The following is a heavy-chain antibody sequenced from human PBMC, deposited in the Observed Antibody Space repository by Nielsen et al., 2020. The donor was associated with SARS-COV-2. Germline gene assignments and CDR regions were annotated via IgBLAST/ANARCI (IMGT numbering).Heavy chain of an antibody. Sequence: ASVKVSCKASGYTFTSYYMHWVRQAPGQGLEWMGIINPSGGSTSYAQKFQGRVTMTRDTSTSTVYMELSSLRSEDTAVYYCAREWGLRFGEFYYGMDVWGQGTTVTVSS. J-gene: IGHJ6*02. CDR2: INPSGGST. CDR1: GYTFTSYY. V-gene: IGHV1-46*01. CDR3: AREWGLRFGEFYYGMDV. D-gene: IGHD3-10*01.